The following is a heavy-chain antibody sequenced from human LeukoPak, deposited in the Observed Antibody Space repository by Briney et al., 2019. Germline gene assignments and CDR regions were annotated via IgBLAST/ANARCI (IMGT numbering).Heavy chain of an antibody. Sequence: GESLQISCKGSGYSFTSYWIGWVRQMPGKGLEWMGIIYPGDSDTRYSPSFQGQVTISADKSISTAYLQWSSLKASDTAMYYCARAGYCSGGSCYYFDYWGQGTLVTVSS. CDR3: ARAGYCSGGSCYYFDY. CDR1: GYSFTSYW. CDR2: IYPGDSDT. D-gene: IGHD2-15*01. J-gene: IGHJ4*02. V-gene: IGHV5-51*01.